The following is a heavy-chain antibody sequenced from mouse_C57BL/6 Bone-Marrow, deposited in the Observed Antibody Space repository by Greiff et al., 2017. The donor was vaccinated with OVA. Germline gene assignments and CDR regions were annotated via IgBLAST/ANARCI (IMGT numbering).Heavy chain of an antibody. J-gene: IGHJ2*01. V-gene: IGHV1-81*01. CDR3: ARWLLRKDYFDY. CDR2: IYPRSGNT. Sequence: QVQLQQSGAELARPGAPVKLSCKASGYTFTSYGISWVKQRTGQGLEWIGEIYPRSGNTYYNEKFKGKATLTADKSSSTAYMELRSLTSEDSAVYFCARWLLRKDYFDYWGQGTTLTVSS. CDR1: GYTFTSYG. D-gene: IGHD2-3*01.